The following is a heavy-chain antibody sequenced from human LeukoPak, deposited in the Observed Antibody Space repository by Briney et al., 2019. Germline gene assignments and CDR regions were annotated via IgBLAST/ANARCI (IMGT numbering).Heavy chain of an antibody. Sequence: TGGSLRLSCAASGFTSMNYAMNWVRQAPGKGLGWVSVLIGSSGSTDYADSVKGRFTISRDTSKNTVFLQMNSLRAEDTAIYYCAKGAYDYIEMGYFNSWGQGSLVTVSS. V-gene: IGHV3-23*01. D-gene: IGHD5-12*01. CDR3: AKGAYDYIEMGYFNS. CDR1: GFTSMNYA. J-gene: IGHJ4*02. CDR2: LIGSSGST.